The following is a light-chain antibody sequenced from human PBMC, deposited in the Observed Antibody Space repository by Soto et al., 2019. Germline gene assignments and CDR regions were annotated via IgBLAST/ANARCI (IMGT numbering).Light chain of an antibody. CDR2: DSS. CDR3: HQRSNWPRT. V-gene: IGKV3-11*01. J-gene: IGKJ4*01. CDR1: QSVRTY. Sequence: EIVLTQSPATLSLSPGERATLSCRASQSVRTYLAWYQQKPGQAPRLLIYDSSTRATGIPARFSGSGSGTDFTLTISSLEPEDFAVYYCHQRSNWPRTFGGGTKVEIK.